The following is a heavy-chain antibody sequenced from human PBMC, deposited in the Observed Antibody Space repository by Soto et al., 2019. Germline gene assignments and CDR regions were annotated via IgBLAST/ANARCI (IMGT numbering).Heavy chain of an antibody. CDR3: AKDFGYSLYYFDY. D-gene: IGHD1-26*01. V-gene: IGHV3-30*18. Sequence: GSLRLSCAASGFTFSSYGMHWVRQAPGKGLEWVAVIPYDGSNEYYADSVKGRFTISRDNSKNTLYLQMNSLRAEDTAVYYCAKDFGYSLYYFDYWGQGTLVTVS. CDR1: GFTFSSYG. CDR2: IPYDGSNE. J-gene: IGHJ4*02.